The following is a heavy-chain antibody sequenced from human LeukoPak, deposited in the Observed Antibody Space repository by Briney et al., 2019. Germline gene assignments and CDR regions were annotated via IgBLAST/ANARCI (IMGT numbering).Heavy chain of an antibody. Sequence: PGGSMRLSCAASGFTFSSYAMSWVRQAPGKGLEWVSAISGSGGSTYYADSVKGRFTISRDNAKNPLYLQMNSLRAEDTAVYYCARDGLIQLWSFDYWGQGTLVTVSS. J-gene: IGHJ4*02. D-gene: IGHD5-18*01. V-gene: IGHV3-23*01. CDR3: ARDGLIQLWSFDY. CDR1: GFTFSSYA. CDR2: ISGSGGST.